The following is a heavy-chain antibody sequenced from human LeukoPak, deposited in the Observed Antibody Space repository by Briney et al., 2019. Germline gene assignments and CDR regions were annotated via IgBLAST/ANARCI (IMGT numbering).Heavy chain of an antibody. D-gene: IGHD6-13*01. CDR2: IYPGDSDT. V-gene: IGHV5-51*01. CDR1: GSSFTSHW. CDR3: ARWLAAAGVGYFDY. Sequence: GESLKISCKGSGSSFTSHWIGWVRQMPGKGLEWMGIIYPGDSDTRYSPSFQGQVTISADKSISTAYLQWSSLKASDTAMYYCARWLAAAGVGYFDYWGQGTLVTVSS. J-gene: IGHJ4*02.